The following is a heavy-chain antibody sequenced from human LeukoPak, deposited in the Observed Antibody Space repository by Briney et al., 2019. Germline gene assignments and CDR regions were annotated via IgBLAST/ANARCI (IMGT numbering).Heavy chain of an antibody. D-gene: IGHD3-10*01. J-gene: IGHJ6*02. CDR3: ASGGSGSSGFVYYYGMDV. V-gene: IGHV4-59*01. CDR2: IYYSGST. CDR1: GGSISSYY. Sequence: WETLSLTCTVSGGSISSYYWSWIRQPPGKGLDWIGYIYYSGSTNYNPSLKSRVTISVDTSKNQFSLKLSSVTAADTAVYYCASGGSGSSGFVYYYGMDVWGQGTTVTVSS.